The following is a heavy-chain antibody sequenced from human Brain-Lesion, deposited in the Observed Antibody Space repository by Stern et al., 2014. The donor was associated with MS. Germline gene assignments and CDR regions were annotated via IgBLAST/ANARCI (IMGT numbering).Heavy chain of an antibody. V-gene: IGHV3-53*01. Sequence: VQLVESGGKLIQPGESLRLSCAASGFSVSNNYMTWVRQAPGKGLGWVCLIYSGGGIYYADSVKGRFTISRDNSKNTLYLQMNNLRAEDTAVYYCARDRTCTGGSCYGTWGQGTLVTVSS. J-gene: IGHJ5*02. CDR3: ARDRTCTGGSCYGT. CDR2: IYSGGGI. D-gene: IGHD2-15*01. CDR1: GFSVSNNY.